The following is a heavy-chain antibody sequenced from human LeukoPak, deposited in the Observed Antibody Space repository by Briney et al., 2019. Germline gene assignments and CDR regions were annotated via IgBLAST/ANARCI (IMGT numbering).Heavy chain of an antibody. J-gene: IGHJ4*02. CDR3: ARLTVTATFDY. D-gene: IGHD4-17*01. V-gene: IGHV4-39*07. Sequence: PSETLSLTCTVSGGSISSSSYYWGWIRQPPGKGLEWIGSIYYSGSTYYNPSLKSRVTMSVDTSKNQFSLKLSSVTAADTAVYYCARLTVTATFDYWGQGTLVTVSS. CDR2: IYYSGST. CDR1: GGSISSSSYY.